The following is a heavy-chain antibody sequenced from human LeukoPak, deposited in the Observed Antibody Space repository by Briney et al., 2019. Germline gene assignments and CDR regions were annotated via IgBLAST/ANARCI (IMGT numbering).Heavy chain of an antibody. CDR1: GGSFSGYY. CDR2: INHSGST. J-gene: IGHJ6*04. Sequence: SETLSLTCAVYGGSFSGYYWSWIRQPPGKGLEWIGEINHSGSTNYNPSLKSRVTTSVDTSKNQFSLKLSSVTAADTAVYYCARSRPNLYYYYGMDVWGEGTTVTVSS. CDR3: ARSRPNLYYYYGMDV. V-gene: IGHV4-34*01.